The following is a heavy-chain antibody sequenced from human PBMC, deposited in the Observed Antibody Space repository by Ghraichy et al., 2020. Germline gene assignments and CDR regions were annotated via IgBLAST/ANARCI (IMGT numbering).Heavy chain of an antibody. CDR1: GGSISSYY. J-gene: IGHJ4*02. CDR2: IYYSGST. CDR3: ARSSSGWYYFDY. Sequence: SETLSLTCTVSGGSISSYYWSWIRQPPGKGLEWIGYIYYSGSTNYNPSLKSRVTISVDTSKNQFSLKLSSVTAADTAVYYCARSSSGWYYFDYWGQGTLVTVSS. V-gene: IGHV4-59*01. D-gene: IGHD6-19*01.